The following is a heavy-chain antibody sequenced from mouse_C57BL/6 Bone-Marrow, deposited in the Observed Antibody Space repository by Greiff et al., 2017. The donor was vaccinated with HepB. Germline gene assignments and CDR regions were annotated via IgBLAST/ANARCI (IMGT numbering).Heavy chain of an antibody. J-gene: IGHJ1*03. CDR2: IDPSDSYT. CDR3: ARERGDYDEGDWYFDV. CDR1: GYTFTSYW. Sequence: VQLQQPGAELVKPGASVKLSCKASGYTFTSYWMQWVKQRPGQGLEWIGEIDPSDSYTNYNQKFKGKATLTVDTSSSTAYMQLSSLTSEDSAVYYCARERGDYDEGDWYFDVWGTGTTVTVSS. V-gene: IGHV1-50*01. D-gene: IGHD2-4*01.